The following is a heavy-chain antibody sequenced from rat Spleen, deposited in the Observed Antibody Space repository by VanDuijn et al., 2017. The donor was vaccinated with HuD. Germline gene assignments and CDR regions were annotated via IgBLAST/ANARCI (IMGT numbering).Heavy chain of an antibody. V-gene: IGHV3-3*01. D-gene: IGHD1-2*01. Sequence: EVQLQESGPGLVKPSQSLSLTCSVTGYSITSSYRWNWIRKFPGNKLEWMGYINSAGSTNYNPFLKSRISITRDTSKNQFFLQVNSVTTEDTATYYCARSAGYSSYIYVGYWGQGVMVTVSS. CDR2: INSAGST. CDR1: GYSITSSYR. CDR3: ARSAGYSSYIYVGY. J-gene: IGHJ2*01.